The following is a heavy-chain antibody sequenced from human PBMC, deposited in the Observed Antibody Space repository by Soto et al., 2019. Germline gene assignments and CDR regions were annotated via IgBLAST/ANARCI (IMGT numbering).Heavy chain of an antibody. J-gene: IGHJ6*02. CDR2: IIPIFGTT. Sequence: SVKVSCKASGGTFSSHAISWVRQAPGRGLEWMGGIIPIFGTTNYAQNFRARVTITADEPTSTAYMELSSLTSEDTAVYYCGSVGYCSSTNCLFYYYHYGMDVWGQGTTVTV. D-gene: IGHD2-2*03. CDR3: GSVGYCSSTNCLFYYYHYGMDV. V-gene: IGHV1-69*13. CDR1: GGTFSSHA.